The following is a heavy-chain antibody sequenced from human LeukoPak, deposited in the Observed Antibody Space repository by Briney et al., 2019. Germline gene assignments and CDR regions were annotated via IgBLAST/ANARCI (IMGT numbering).Heavy chain of an antibody. CDR1: GFTFSSYE. CDR3: ARVNYYDSSGYGWFDP. Sequence: PGGSLRLSCAASGFTFSSYEMNWVRQAPGKGLEWVSYISSSGSTIYYADSVKGRFTISRDNAKNSLYLQMNSLRAEDTAVYYCARVNYYDSSGYGWFDPWGQGTLVTVSS. V-gene: IGHV3-48*03. CDR2: ISSSGSTI. D-gene: IGHD3-22*01. J-gene: IGHJ5*02.